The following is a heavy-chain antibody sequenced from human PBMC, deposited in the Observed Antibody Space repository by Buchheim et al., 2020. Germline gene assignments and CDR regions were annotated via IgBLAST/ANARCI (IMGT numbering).Heavy chain of an antibody. CDR1: GFTFSSYW. V-gene: IGHV3-7*03. Sequence: EVQLVEFGGGLVQPGGSLRLSCVASGFTFSSYWMSWVRQSPGKGLEWVANIRHDGDEKYYVDSVKGRSTISRDDAKKSLYLQMNSLRAEDTAVYYCARDHTMVRGVIAYWGQGTL. J-gene: IGHJ4*02. CDR2: IRHDGDEK. D-gene: IGHD3-10*01. CDR3: ARDHTMVRGVIAY.